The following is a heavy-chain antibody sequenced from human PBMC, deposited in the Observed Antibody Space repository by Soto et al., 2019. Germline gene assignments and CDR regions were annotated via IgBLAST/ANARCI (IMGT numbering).Heavy chain of an antibody. V-gene: IGHV3-30-3*01. CDR1: GFTFSSYA. Sequence: GGSLRLSCXASGFTFSSYAMHWVRQAPGKGLEWVAVISYDGSNKYYADSVKGRFTISRDNSKNTLYLQMNSLRAEDTAVYYCARDPRFLDSGMDVWGQGTTVTVSS. D-gene: IGHD3-3*01. CDR2: ISYDGSNK. CDR3: ARDPRFLDSGMDV. J-gene: IGHJ6*02.